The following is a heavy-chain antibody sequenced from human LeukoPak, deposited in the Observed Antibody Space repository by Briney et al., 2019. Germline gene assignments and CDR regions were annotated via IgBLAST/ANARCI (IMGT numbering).Heavy chain of an antibody. Sequence: PGGSLRLSCAASGFTFSSYSMNWVRQAPGKGLEWVSYISSSGSTIYYADSVKGRFTISRDNAKNSLYLQMNSLRAEDTAVYYCARDRPQRGYSYAALDYWGQGTLVTVSS. V-gene: IGHV3-48*04. D-gene: IGHD5-18*01. CDR1: GFTFSSYS. CDR3: ARDRPQRGYSYAALDY. J-gene: IGHJ4*02. CDR2: ISSSGSTI.